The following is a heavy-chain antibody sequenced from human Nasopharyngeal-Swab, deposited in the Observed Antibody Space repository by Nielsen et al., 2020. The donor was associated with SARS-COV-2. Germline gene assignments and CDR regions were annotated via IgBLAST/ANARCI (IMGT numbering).Heavy chain of an antibody. CDR3: ARGGPTYYDFWSGPYGMDV. D-gene: IGHD3-3*01. CDR1: GYTFTSYD. CDR2: MNPNSGNT. J-gene: IGHJ6*02. Sequence: ASVKVSCKASGYTFTSYDINWVRQATGQGLEWMGWMNPNSGNTGYAQKVQGRVTMTRNTSISTAYLELSSLRSEDTAVYYCARGGPTYYDFWSGPYGMDVWGQGTTVTVSS. V-gene: IGHV1-8*01.